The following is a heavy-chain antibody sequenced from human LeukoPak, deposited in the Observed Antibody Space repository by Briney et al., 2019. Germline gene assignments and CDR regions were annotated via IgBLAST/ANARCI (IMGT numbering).Heavy chain of an antibody. CDR2: SNPNSGGT. CDR1: GYTFTGYY. D-gene: IGHD6-13*01. V-gene: IGHV1-2*06. Sequence: ASVKVSCKASGYTFTGYYMHWVRQAPGQGLEWMGRSNPNSGGTNYAQKFQGRVTMTRDTSISTAYMELSRLRSDDTAVYYCARVGQQLAFNYYYYYMDVWGKGTTVTVSS. J-gene: IGHJ6*03. CDR3: ARVGQQLAFNYYYYYMDV.